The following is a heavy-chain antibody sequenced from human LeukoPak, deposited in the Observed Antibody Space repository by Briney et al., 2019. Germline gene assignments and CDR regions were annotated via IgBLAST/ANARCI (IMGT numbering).Heavy chain of an antibody. CDR1: GFTFSSYA. CDR3: AKVLVGATRSDY. Sequence: PGGSLRLSCAASGFTFSSYAMHWVRQAPGKGLEWVAVISYDGSNKYYADSMKGRFTISRDNSKNTLYLQMNSLRAEDTAVYYCAKVLVGATRSDYWGQGTLVTVSS. CDR2: ISYDGSNK. V-gene: IGHV3-30-3*01. D-gene: IGHD1-26*01. J-gene: IGHJ4*02.